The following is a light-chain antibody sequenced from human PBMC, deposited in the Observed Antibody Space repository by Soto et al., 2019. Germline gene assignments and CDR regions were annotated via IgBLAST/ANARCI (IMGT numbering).Light chain of an antibody. CDR1: SSDVGGYNY. Sequence: QSVLTHPASVSGSPGQSITISCTGTSSDVGGYNYVSWYQQYPGKAPKLMIYEVSNRPSGVSYRFSGSKSGNTASLTISGLLAEDEADYYCNSYTSSSTLVFGTGTKVTVL. CDR2: EVS. CDR3: NSYTSSSTLV. J-gene: IGLJ1*01. V-gene: IGLV2-14*01.